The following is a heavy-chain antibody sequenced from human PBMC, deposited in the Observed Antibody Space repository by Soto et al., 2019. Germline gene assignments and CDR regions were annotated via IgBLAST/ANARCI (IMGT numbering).Heavy chain of an antibody. CDR3: ARDHVAAAPGY. D-gene: IGHD6-13*01. V-gene: IGHV3-48*01. CDR1: GFTFSSYS. Sequence: GGSLRLSCAASGFTFSSYSMNWVRQAPGKGLEWVSYISSSSSTIYYADSVKGRFTISRDNAKNSLYLQMNSLRAEDTAVYYCARDHVAAAPGYWGQGTLLTVSS. CDR2: ISSSSSTI. J-gene: IGHJ4*02.